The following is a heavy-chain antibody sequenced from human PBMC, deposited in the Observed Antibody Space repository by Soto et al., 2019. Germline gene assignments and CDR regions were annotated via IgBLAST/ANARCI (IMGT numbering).Heavy chain of an antibody. CDR3: ARDGQWLPRDGLRSSYYFDY. V-gene: IGHV3-33*01. CDR1: GFNFSSYV. Sequence: ESGGGVVQPGRSLRLSCAASGFNFSSYVMHWVRQAPGKGLEWVAVIWYDGGNKYYADSVKGRFTISRDNSKNTLYLQMNSLRAEDTAVYYCARDGQWLPRDGLRSSYYFDYWGQGTLDTVSS. J-gene: IGHJ4*02. D-gene: IGHD6-19*01. CDR2: IWYDGGNK.